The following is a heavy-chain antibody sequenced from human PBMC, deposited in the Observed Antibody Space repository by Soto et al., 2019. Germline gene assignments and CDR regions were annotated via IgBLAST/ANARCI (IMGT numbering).Heavy chain of an antibody. Sequence: SETLSLTCTVSGGSISSSSYYWGWIRQPPGKGLEWIGSIYYSGSTYYNPSLKSRVTISVDTSKNQFSLKLSSVTAADTAVYYCARHNHGDYVGGYYYMDVWGKGTTVTVSS. J-gene: IGHJ6*03. CDR1: GGSISSSSYY. CDR2: IYYSGST. D-gene: IGHD3-10*02. CDR3: ARHNHGDYVGGYYYMDV. V-gene: IGHV4-39*01.